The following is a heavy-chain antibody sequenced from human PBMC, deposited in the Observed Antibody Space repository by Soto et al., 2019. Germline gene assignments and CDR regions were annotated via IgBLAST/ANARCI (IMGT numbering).Heavy chain of an antibody. Sequence: PEGTLRLSCAASGFAFSSHPMSWVRQAPEKGLEGVAGISDGGDLTYNADSVRGRFTISRDNSRNTLYLQMNSLRAEDTAVYYCARRAIGSSRAFDIWGQETMVPVSS. D-gene: IGHD3-10*01. CDR3: ARRAIGSSRAFDI. V-gene: IGHV3-23*01. CDR2: ISDGGDLT. J-gene: IGHJ3*02. CDR1: GFAFSSHP.